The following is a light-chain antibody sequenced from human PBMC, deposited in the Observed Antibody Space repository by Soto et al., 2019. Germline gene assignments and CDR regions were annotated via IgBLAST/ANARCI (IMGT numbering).Light chain of an antibody. CDR2: GAS. Sequence: EVGLTQSPGTLSLSPGERATVSCRASQSVSSSYLAWYQQKPGQAPRLLIYGASSRATGIPDRFSGSGSGTDFTLTISRLEPEDFAVYYCQQYGSSPLTFGGGTKV. CDR1: QSVSSSY. J-gene: IGKJ4*01. V-gene: IGKV3-20*01. CDR3: QQYGSSPLT.